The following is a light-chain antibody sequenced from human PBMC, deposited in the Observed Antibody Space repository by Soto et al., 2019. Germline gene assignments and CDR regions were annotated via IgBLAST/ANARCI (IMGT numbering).Light chain of an antibody. CDR3: QQYGSSPRT. CDR2: GAS. Sequence: ELVLTQSPGTLSLSPGERATLSCRASQSVSSSYLAWYQQKPGQAPRLLIYGASSRATGIPDRFSASGSGTDFTLTISDVQPEDFAVYYCQQYGSSPRTFGQGTKVDIK. CDR1: QSVSSSY. V-gene: IGKV3-20*01. J-gene: IGKJ1*01.